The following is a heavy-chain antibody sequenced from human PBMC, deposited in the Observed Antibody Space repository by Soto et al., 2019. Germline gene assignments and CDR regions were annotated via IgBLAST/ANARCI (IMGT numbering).Heavy chain of an antibody. D-gene: IGHD3-3*01. CDR1: GFTFSSYA. CDR3: ASPPGVTIFTGAFDI. Sequence: GESLKISCAASGFTFSSYAMSWVRQAPGKGLEWVSAISGSGGSTYYADSVKGRFTISRDNSKNTLYLQMNSLRAEDTAVYYCASPPGVTIFTGAFDIWGQGTMVTVSS. J-gene: IGHJ3*02. CDR2: ISGSGGST. V-gene: IGHV3-23*01.